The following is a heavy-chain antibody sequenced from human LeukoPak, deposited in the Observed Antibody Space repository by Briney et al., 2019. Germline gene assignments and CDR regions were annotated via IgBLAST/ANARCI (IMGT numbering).Heavy chain of an antibody. CDR1: GFTFSSYG. CDR2: IRYDGSNK. J-gene: IGHJ4*02. D-gene: IGHD4-11*01. Sequence: PGGSLRLSCAASGFTFSSYGMHWVRQAPGKGLEWVAFIRYDGSNKYYADSVKGRFTISRDNSKNTLYLQMNSLRAEDTAVYYCAKDRWRYSNSYFDYWGQGTLVTVSS. V-gene: IGHV3-30*02. CDR3: AKDRWRYSNSYFDY.